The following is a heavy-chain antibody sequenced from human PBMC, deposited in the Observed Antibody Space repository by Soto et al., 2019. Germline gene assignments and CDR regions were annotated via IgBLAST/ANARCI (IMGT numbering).Heavy chain of an antibody. Sequence: PSETLSLTCTVSGGSISGSTYYWAWIRQPPGKGLEWIGYIYYSGSTNYNPSLKSRVTISVDTSKNQFSLKLSSVTAADTAVYYCARRHISSSSHLSYYYYMDVWGKGTTVTSP. D-gene: IGHD6-6*01. CDR3: ARRHISSSSHLSYYYYMDV. J-gene: IGHJ6*03. CDR1: GGSISGSTYY. CDR2: IYYSGST. V-gene: IGHV4-61*05.